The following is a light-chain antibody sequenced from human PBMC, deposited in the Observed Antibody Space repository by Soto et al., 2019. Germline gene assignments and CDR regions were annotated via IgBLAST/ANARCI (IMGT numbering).Light chain of an antibody. CDR3: QQFGTSPCT. Sequence: EIVLTQSPGTLSLSPGDRATLSCRASQTISSSYLAWYQQKPGQAPRLLIYAASSRATAIPDRFSGGGSGTDFTLTISSLEPEDFAVYYCQQFGTSPCTFGEGTKVEIK. J-gene: IGKJ1*01. V-gene: IGKV3-20*01. CDR1: QTISSSY. CDR2: AAS.